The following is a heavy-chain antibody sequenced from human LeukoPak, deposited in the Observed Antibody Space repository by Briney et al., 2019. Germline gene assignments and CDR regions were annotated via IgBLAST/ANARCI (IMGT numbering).Heavy chain of an antibody. J-gene: IGHJ4*02. CDR1: GFTFSSYS. CDR3: ARTYCTNGVCYWYYFDY. D-gene: IGHD2-8*01. V-gene: IGHV3-21*01. Sequence: GGFLRLSCAASGFTFSSYSMNWVRQAPGKGLEWVSSISSSSSYIYYADSVKGRFTISRDNAKNSLYLQMNSLRAEDTAVYYCARTYCTNGVCYWYYFDYWGQGTLVTVSS. CDR2: ISSSSSYI.